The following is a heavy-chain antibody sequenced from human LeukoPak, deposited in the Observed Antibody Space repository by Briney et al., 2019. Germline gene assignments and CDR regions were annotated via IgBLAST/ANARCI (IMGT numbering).Heavy chain of an antibody. CDR3: VRDKCSGITCYSLDP. Sequence: ASVKVSCTASGYIFTNYGISWVRQDPGQGLEWMGWISAYNGNTKYAQKFQGRVTVTTDIPTTTAYMELRSLRSDDTAIYYCVRDKCSGITCYSLDPWGQGTLVTVSS. CDR1: GYIFTNYG. D-gene: IGHD2-15*01. V-gene: IGHV1-18*01. J-gene: IGHJ5*02. CDR2: ISAYNGNT.